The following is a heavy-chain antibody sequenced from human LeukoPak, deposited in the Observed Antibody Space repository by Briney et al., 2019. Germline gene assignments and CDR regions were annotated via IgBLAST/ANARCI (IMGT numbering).Heavy chain of an antibody. Sequence: GSPLTLPCAPSGFTLSSYAMLWLRQAPRRGREGVAVISYDGSNKYYADSVKGRYIISRDNTKSTMYLKMNSLRVEDTAVYDCARVRWEGHMVRADAFDIWGQGTMVTVSS. CDR1: GFTLSSYA. CDR2: ISYDGSNK. V-gene: IGHV3-30-3*01. D-gene: IGHD3-10*01. J-gene: IGHJ3*02. CDR3: ARVRWEGHMVRADAFDI.